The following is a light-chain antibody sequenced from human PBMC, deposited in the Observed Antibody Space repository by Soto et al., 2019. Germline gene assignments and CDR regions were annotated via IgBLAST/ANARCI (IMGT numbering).Light chain of an antibody. V-gene: IGKV3-20*01. J-gene: IGKJ1*01. CDR3: HQYGSATGT. Sequence: ISLTQLACALSLSPGERATLPCRASQSFXSNYSAWYQQKPCQAPRLLXVCASITARGSPDSLSGSGSETDFTRPISRLDPRYYDGYYWHQYGSATGTFGQGTKVDIK. CDR2: CAS. CDR1: QSFXSNY.